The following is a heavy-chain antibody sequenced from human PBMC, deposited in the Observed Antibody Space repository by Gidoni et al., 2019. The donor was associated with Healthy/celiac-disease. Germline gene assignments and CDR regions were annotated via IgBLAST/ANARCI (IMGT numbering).Heavy chain of an antibody. CDR3: AKEMETLWFGELFPLDY. CDR2: ISGSGGST. D-gene: IGHD3-10*01. Sequence: EVQLLESGGGLVQPGGSLRLSCAASGFPFSSYAMSLVRQAPGKGLEWVSAISGSGGSTYYADSVKGRFTISRDNSKNTLYLQMNSLRAEDTAVYYCAKEMETLWFGELFPLDYWGQGTLVTVSS. V-gene: IGHV3-23*01. J-gene: IGHJ4*02. CDR1: GFPFSSYA.